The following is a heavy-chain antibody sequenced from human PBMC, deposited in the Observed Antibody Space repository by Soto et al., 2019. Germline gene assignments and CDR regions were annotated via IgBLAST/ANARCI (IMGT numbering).Heavy chain of an antibody. CDR2: ISAYNGNT. V-gene: IGHV1-18*04. D-gene: IGHD3-22*01. Sequence: GASVKVSCKASGYTFTSYGISWVRQAPGQGLEWMGWISAYNGNTNYAQKLQGRVTMTTDTSTSTAYMELRSLRSDDTAVYYCAGARVRYDSSGYLRNWGQGTLVTVSS. J-gene: IGHJ4*02. CDR3: AGARVRYDSSGYLRN. CDR1: GYTFTSYG.